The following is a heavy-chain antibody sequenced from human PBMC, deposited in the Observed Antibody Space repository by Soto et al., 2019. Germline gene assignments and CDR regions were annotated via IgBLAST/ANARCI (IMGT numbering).Heavy chain of an antibody. V-gene: IGHV3-30*18. CDR1: GFTFSSYG. Sequence: PGGSLRLSCAASGFTFSSYGMHWVRQAPGKGLEWVAVISYDGSNKYYADSVKDRFTISRDNSKNTLYLQMNSLRAEDTAVYYCAKAGDFWSGYDPYYYYGMDVWGQGTTVTVSS. CDR2: ISYDGSNK. D-gene: IGHD3-3*01. CDR3: AKAGDFWSGYDPYYYYGMDV. J-gene: IGHJ6*02.